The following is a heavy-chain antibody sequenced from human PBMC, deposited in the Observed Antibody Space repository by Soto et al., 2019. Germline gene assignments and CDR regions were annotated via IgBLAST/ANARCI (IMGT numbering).Heavy chain of an antibody. V-gene: IGHV4-39*01. J-gene: IGHJ2*01. CDR3: ARHRSVTMISYFDL. Sequence: QLQLQESGPGLVKPSETLSLTCTVSGGSISSSSYYWGWIRQSPGKGLEWIGTIYYSGSTYYNPSLKRRVPISVDTSKNQFSLKLSSVTAADTAVYYCARHRSVTMISYFDLWGRGTLVTVSS. CDR1: GGSISSSSYY. D-gene: IGHD3-22*01. CDR2: IYYSGST.